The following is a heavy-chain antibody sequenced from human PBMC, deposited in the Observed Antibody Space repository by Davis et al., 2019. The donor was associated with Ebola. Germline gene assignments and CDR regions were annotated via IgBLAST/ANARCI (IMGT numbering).Heavy chain of an antibody. D-gene: IGHD6-13*01. J-gene: IGHJ6*02. CDR1: GYTFTGYY. CDR3: AKSRRSSSSWTYYYYGMDV. V-gene: IGHV1-2*04. Sequence: AASVKVSCKASGYTFTGYYMHWVRQAPGQGLEWMGWINPNSGGTNYAQKFQGWVTMTRDTSISTAYVELSRLRSDDTAVYYCAKSRRSSSSWTYYYYGMDVWGQGTTVTVSS. CDR2: INPNSGGT.